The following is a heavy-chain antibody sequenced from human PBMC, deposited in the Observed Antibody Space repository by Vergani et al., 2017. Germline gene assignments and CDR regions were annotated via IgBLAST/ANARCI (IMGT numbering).Heavy chain of an antibody. CDR2: IIPIFGTA. Sequence: QVQLVQSGAEVKKPGSSVKVSCKASGGTFSSYAISWVRQAPGQGLEWMGRIIPIFGTANYAQKFQGRVTITADESTSTAYMELSSLRSEDTAVYYCAGSYCSSTSCYAWGLYFDYWGQGTLVTVSS. V-gene: IGHV1-69*13. D-gene: IGHD2-2*01. J-gene: IGHJ4*02. CDR3: AGSYCSSTSCYAWGLYFDY. CDR1: GGTFSSYA.